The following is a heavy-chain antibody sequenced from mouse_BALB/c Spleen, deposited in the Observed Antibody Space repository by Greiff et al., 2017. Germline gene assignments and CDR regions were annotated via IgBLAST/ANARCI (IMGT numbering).Heavy chain of an antibody. CDR1: GFNIKDTY. D-gene: IGHD3-2*01. J-gene: IGHJ3*01. CDR2: IDPANGNT. CDR3: ARSRERDSSGYGFAY. Sequence: EVQLQQSGAELVKPGASVKLSCTASGFNIKDTYMHWVKQRPEQGLEWIGRIDPANGNTKYDPKFQGKATITADTSSNTAYLQLSSLTSEDTAVYYCARSRERDSSGYGFAYWGQGTLVTVSA. V-gene: IGHV14-3*02.